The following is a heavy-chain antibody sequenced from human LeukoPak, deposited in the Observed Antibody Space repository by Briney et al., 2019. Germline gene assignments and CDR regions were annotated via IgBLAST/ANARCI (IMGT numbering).Heavy chain of an antibody. J-gene: IGHJ4*02. V-gene: IGHV1-69*13. CDR3: ARDLGGSGSYSFDY. CDR1: GYTFTSYG. D-gene: IGHD3-10*01. Sequence: ASVKVSCKASGYTFTSYGISWVRQAPGQGLEWMGGIIPIFGTANYAQKFQGRVTITADESTSTAYMELSSLRSEDTAVYYCARDLGGSGSYSFDYWGQGTLVTVSS. CDR2: IIPIFGTA.